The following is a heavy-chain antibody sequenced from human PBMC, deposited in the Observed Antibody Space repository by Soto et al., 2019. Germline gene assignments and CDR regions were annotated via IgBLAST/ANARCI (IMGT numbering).Heavy chain of an antibody. J-gene: IGHJ6*02. CDR1: GGSISSGGYY. V-gene: IGHV4-31*03. CDR3: ARISVVVPAAMDWNYYYGMDV. D-gene: IGHD2-2*01. Sequence: SETLSLTCTVSGGSISSGGYYWSWIRQHPGKGLEWIGYIYYSGSTYYNPSLKSRVTISVDTSKNQFSLKLSSVTAADTAVYYCARISVVVPAAMDWNYYYGMDVWGQGTTVTVSS. CDR2: IYYSGST.